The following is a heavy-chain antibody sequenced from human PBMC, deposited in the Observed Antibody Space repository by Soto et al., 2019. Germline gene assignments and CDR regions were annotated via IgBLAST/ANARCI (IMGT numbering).Heavy chain of an antibody. Sequence: GGSLRLSCAASGFTFSSYAMHWVRQAPGKGLEWVAVISYDGSNKYYADSVKGRFTISRDNSKNTLYLQMNSLRAEDTAVYYCARELTTVTSYGKDVWGQGTTVTVSS. CDR2: ISYDGSNK. V-gene: IGHV3-30-3*01. J-gene: IGHJ6*02. D-gene: IGHD4-17*01. CDR3: ARELTTVTSYGKDV. CDR1: GFTFSSYA.